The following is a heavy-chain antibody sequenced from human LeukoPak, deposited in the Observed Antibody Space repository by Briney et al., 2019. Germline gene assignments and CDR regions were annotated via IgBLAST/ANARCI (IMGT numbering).Heavy chain of an antibody. V-gene: IGHV3-53*01. J-gene: IGHJ4*02. Sequence: GGSLRLSCAASGLTFSSNYMSWVRRAPGKGLEWVSLIYSAGTTYYADSVKGRFTISRDHSKNTMYLQMNNLRVGDTALYYCATGNSASPIDIENWGQGTLVTVSS. D-gene: IGHD1/OR15-1a*01. CDR3: ATGNSASPIDIEN. CDR1: GLTFSSNY. CDR2: IYSAGTT.